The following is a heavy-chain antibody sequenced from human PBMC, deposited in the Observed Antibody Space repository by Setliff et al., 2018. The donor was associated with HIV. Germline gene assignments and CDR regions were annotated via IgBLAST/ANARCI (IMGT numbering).Heavy chain of an antibody. V-gene: IGHV1-2*02. D-gene: IGHD6-19*01. Sequence: VASVKVSCKASGYTFTGYYMHWVRQAPGQGLEWMGWINPNSGGTNYAQKFQGRVTMTRDTSISTAYMELSRLRSDDTAVYYCARARDSSGWLEGAFDIWGQGTIVTVSS. CDR1: GYTFTGYY. CDR3: ARARDSSGWLEGAFDI. J-gene: IGHJ3*02. CDR2: INPNSGGT.